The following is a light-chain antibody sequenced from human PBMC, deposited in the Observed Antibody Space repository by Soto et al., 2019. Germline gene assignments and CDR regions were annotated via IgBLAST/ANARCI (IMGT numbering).Light chain of an antibody. CDR3: QQYNNWPPLS. Sequence: EIVMTQSPATLSVSPGERATLSCRASQSVSSNLAWYQQKPGQAPRLLIYGASTRATGIPARFSDSGSGTEFTLTISSLQSEDFAVYYCQQYNNWPPLSFGGGTKVETK. CDR2: GAS. CDR1: QSVSSN. V-gene: IGKV3-15*01. J-gene: IGKJ4*01.